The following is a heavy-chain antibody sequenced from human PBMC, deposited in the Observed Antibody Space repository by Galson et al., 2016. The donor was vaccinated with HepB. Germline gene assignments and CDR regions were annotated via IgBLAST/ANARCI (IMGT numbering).Heavy chain of an antibody. J-gene: IGHJ3*02. CDR3: ARLDGYDRVTFDM. CDR1: GFSFNSYG. CDR2: ISYNGRDK. V-gene: IGHV3-30*03. D-gene: IGHD3-22*01. Sequence: SLRLSCAASGFSFNSYGIHWVRQAPGKGLEWLAVISYNGRDKSSADSVKGRFTISRDNYKKTLYVQMNSLRAEDTAVYYCARLDGYDRVTFDMWGQGTMVTVSS.